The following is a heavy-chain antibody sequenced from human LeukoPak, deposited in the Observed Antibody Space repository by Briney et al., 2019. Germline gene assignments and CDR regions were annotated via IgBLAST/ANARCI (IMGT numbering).Heavy chain of an antibody. Sequence: SETLSLTCTVSGGSISSYYWSWIRQPAGKGLEWFGRIYTSGSTNYNPSLKSRVTISVDTSKNQFSLKLSSVTAADTAVYFCARQNMYSKQVQHALDMWGQGTMVTVSS. V-gene: IGHV4-4*07. J-gene: IGHJ3*02. CDR1: GGSISSYY. CDR3: ARQNMYSKQVQHALDM. D-gene: IGHD2/OR15-2a*01. CDR2: IYTSGST.